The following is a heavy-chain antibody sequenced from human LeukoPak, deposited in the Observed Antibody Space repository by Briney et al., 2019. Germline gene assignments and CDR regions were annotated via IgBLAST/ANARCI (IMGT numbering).Heavy chain of an antibody. CDR3: VKDLRSDFMGVLSRYLSY. D-gene: IGHD2/OR15-2a*01. CDR2: ISRNGGST. Sequence: GGALRLSCSASEFTFSSFAMHWVRQAPGKGLEYVAAISRNGGSTYYADSVKGRFTISRDNSKSTLYLQMSNLRAEDTAVYLCVKDLRSDFMGVLSRYLSYWGQGTLVTVSS. J-gene: IGHJ4*02. V-gene: IGHV3-64D*09. CDR1: EFTFSSFA.